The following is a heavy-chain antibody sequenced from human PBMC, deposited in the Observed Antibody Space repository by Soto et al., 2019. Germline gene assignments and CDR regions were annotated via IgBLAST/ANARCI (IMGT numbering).Heavy chain of an antibody. CDR3: AKRRGYSNGEFDY. J-gene: IGHJ4*02. V-gene: IGHV1-18*01. Sequence: QVQLVQSGAEVKKPGASVKVSCKASGYTFTSYGISWVRQAPGQGLEWMGWITAYNGNTNYAQKLQGRVTMTTDTXTSTAYRERRSLRSDDTAVYYCAKRRGYSNGEFDYWGQGTLVTVSS. CDR1: GYTFTSYG. CDR2: ITAYNGNT. D-gene: IGHD5-18*01.